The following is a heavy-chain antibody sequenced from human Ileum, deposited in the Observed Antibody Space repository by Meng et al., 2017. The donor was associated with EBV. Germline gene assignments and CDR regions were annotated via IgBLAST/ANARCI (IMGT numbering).Heavy chain of an antibody. CDR1: GGFFSGYY. CDR2: INHSGST. CDR3: AREARSSGYHPGIGP. Sequence: QVPLQQWGAGLLKPSETLSLTCAVYGGFFSGYYWSWIRQSPWKGLEWIGEINHSGSTNYNPSLKSRVTISVDTSKNQFSLKLASVTAADTAVYYCAREARSSGYHPGIGPWGQGTLVTVSS. J-gene: IGHJ5*02. V-gene: IGHV4-34*02. D-gene: IGHD3-22*01.